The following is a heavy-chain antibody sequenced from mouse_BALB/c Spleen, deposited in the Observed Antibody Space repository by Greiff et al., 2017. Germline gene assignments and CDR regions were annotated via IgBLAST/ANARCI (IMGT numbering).Heavy chain of an antibody. Sequence: QVQLQQPGAELVKPGASVKLSCKASGYTFTSYWMHWVKQRPGQGLEWIGEIDPSDSYTNYNQKFKGKATLTVDKSSSTAYMQLSSLTSEDSAVYYYARRVYYGNSYYFDYWGQGTTVTVSS. V-gene: IGHV1-69*02. CDR1: GYTFTSYW. CDR3: ARRVYYGNSYYFDY. CDR2: IDPSDSYT. J-gene: IGHJ2*01. D-gene: IGHD1-1*01.